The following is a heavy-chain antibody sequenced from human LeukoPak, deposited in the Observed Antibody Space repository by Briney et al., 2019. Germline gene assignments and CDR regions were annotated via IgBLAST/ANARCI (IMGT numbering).Heavy chain of an antibody. D-gene: IGHD3-22*01. Sequence: ASVKVSCKASGYTFTSYDISWVRQAPGQGLEWMGWISAYNGNTNYAQKLQDRVTMTTDTSTSTAYMELRSLRSDDTAVYYCARDTYYYDSSITGPLFDYWGQGTLVTVSS. V-gene: IGHV1-18*01. CDR3: ARDTYYYDSSITGPLFDY. CDR1: GYTFTSYD. J-gene: IGHJ4*02. CDR2: ISAYNGNT.